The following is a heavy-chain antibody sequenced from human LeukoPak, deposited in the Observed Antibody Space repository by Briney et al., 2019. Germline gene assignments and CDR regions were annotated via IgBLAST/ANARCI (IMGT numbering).Heavy chain of an antibody. CDR3: AKDQNYYDSSGYFSDFDY. CDR2: ISGSGGST. J-gene: IGHJ4*02. D-gene: IGHD3-22*01. Sequence: GGSLRLSCEASGFTFSSYAMSWVRQAPGKGLEWVSAISGSGGSTYYADSVKGRFTISRDNSKNTLYLQMNSLRAEDTAVYYCAKDQNYYDSSGYFSDFDYWGQGTLVTVSS. CDR1: GFTFSSYA. V-gene: IGHV3-23*01.